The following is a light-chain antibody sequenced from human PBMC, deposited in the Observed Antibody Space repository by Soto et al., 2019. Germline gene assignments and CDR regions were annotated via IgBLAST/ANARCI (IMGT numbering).Light chain of an antibody. CDR2: DAS. V-gene: IGKV3-11*01. CDR3: QKRSHGPLFT. CDR1: QSIGGN. J-gene: IGKJ3*01. Sequence: EIVLTQSPATLSLSPGERATLSCRASQSIGGNLAWYQQKPGQAPRLLIYDASNRATGIPARFSGKGSGTDFTLTISSLEPEDFAVYYCQKRSHGPLFTFGPGTKVDIK.